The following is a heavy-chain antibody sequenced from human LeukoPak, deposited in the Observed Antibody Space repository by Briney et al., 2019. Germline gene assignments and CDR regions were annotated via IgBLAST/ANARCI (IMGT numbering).Heavy chain of an antibody. CDR2: INPNSGGT. V-gene: IGHV1-2*02. D-gene: IGHD6-13*01. CDR3: ARRFGPNSSSWYTDY. Sequence: ASVKVSCKASGYTFTGYYMHWVRQAPGQGLEWMGWINPNSGGTNYAQKFQGRVTMTRDTSISTAYMELSRLRSDDTAVYYCARRFGPNSSSWYTDYWGQGTLVTVSS. J-gene: IGHJ4*02. CDR1: GYTFTGYY.